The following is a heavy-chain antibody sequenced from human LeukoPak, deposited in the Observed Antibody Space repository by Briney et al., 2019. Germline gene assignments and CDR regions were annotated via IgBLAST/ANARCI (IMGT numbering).Heavy chain of an antibody. CDR3: ATDLVVVAAKDAFDI. Sequence: ASVKVSCKVSGYTLTELSMHWVRQAPGKGLEWMGGFDPEDGETIYAQKFQGRVTMTEDTSTDTAYMELSSLRSEDTAVHYCATDLVVVAAKDAFDIWGQGTMDTVSS. V-gene: IGHV1-24*01. J-gene: IGHJ3*02. CDR1: GYTLTELS. D-gene: IGHD2-15*01. CDR2: FDPEDGET.